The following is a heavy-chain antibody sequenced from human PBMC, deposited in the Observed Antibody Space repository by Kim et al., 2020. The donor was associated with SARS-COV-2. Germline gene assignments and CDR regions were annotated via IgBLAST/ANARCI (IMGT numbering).Heavy chain of an antibody. J-gene: IGHJ4*02. CDR1: GFTFDDYA. V-gene: IGHV3-9*01. Sequence: GGSLRLSCAASGFTFDDYAMHWVRQAPGKGLEWVSGISWNSGSIGYADSVKGRFTISRDNAKNSLYLQMNSLRAEDTALYYCAKAYYGDYEGYFDYWGQGTLVTVSS. CDR3: AKAYYGDYEGYFDY. D-gene: IGHD4-17*01. CDR2: ISWNSGSI.